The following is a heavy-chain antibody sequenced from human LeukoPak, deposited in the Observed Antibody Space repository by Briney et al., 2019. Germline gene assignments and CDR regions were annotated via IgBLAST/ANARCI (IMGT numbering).Heavy chain of an antibody. CDR2: IKQDGSEK. J-gene: IGHJ3*02. CDR1: GFTFSSYW. CDR3: ARDDDIAAVDSDAFDI. Sequence: GGSLRLSCAASGFTFSSYWMSWVRQAPGKGLEWVANIKQDGSEKYYVDSVKGRFTISRDNAKNSLYLQMNSLRAEDAAVYYCARDDDIAAVDSDAFDIWGQGTMVTVSS. V-gene: IGHV3-7*01. D-gene: IGHD6-13*01.